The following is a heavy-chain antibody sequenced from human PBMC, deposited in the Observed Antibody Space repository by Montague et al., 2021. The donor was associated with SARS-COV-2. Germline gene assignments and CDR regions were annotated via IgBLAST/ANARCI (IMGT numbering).Heavy chain of an antibody. Sequence: SETLSLTCAVHGGSFSTYSWNWIRQPPGKGLEWIGEINHGGSTKYSPSLKSRLTISADTSKNQFSLKLTSVAAADTAVYYCARLRDGVVPSPILGVGPYYSYYYMDVWGEGPRSPSP. CDR1: GGSFSTYS. CDR3: ARLRDGVVPSPILGVGPYYSYYYMDV. CDR2: INHGGST. J-gene: IGHJ6*03. V-gene: IGHV4-34*01. D-gene: IGHD3-10*01.